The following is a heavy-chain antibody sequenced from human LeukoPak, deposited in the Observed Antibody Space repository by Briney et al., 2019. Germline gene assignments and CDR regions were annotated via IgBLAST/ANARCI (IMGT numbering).Heavy chain of an antibody. CDR3: ASGEQNYGSGSYYPIDY. CDR1: GFTFSSYA. D-gene: IGHD3-10*01. Sequence: GGSLRLSCAASGFTFSSYAMSWVRQAPGKGLEWVSAISGSGGSTYYADSVKGRFTISRDNSKNTLYLQMNSLRAEDTALYYCASGEQNYGSGSYYPIDYWGQGTLVTVSS. V-gene: IGHV3-23*01. J-gene: IGHJ4*02. CDR2: ISGSGGST.